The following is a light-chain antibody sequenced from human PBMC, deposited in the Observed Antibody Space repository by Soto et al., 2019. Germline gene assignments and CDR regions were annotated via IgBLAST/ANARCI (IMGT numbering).Light chain of an antibody. V-gene: IGLV1-40*01. CDR2: GND. Sequence: QPVLTQPPSVSGAPGQRVTISCSGSSSNIGAPYDVHWYQHLPGTAPKLLLSGNDNRPSGVPDRFSGSRSGTSASLAITGLQAEDEADYYCQSYDSSLSAGVFGGGTKLTVL. CDR3: QSYDSSLSAGV. J-gene: IGLJ3*02. CDR1: SSNIGAPYD.